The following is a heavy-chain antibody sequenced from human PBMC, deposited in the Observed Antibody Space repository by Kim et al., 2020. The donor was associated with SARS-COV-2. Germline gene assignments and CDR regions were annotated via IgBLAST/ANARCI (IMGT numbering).Heavy chain of an antibody. D-gene: IGHD3-3*01. CDR1: GFTFSSYS. CDR3: AVIRVTFWSGWYGMDV. Sequence: GGSLRLSCAASGFTFSSYSMNWVRQAPGKGLEWVSSISSSSSYIYYADSVKGRFTISRDNAKNSLYLQMNSLRAEDTAVYYCAVIRVTFWSGWYGMDVWGQGTTVTVSS. J-gene: IGHJ6*02. CDR2: ISSSSSYI. V-gene: IGHV3-21*01.